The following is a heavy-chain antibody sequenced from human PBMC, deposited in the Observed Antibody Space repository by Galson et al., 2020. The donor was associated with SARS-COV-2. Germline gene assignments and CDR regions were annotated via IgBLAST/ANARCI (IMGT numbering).Heavy chain of an antibody. CDR2: IYYSGGT. D-gene: IGHD1-1*01. CDR3: ARVGGNDGWNWFDP. CDR1: GVSMSKYY. J-gene: IGHJ5*02. Sequence: SETLSLTCSVSGVSMSKYYWSWIRQSPGKGLEWIGNIYYSGGTKYNPSLKSRVSMSVDTSENQFSLKLNSVTAADTAVYYCARVGGNDGWNWFDPWGQGTLVTVSS. V-gene: IGHV4-59*01.